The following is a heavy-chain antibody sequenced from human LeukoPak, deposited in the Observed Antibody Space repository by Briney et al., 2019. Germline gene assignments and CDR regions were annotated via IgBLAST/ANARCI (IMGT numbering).Heavy chain of an antibody. V-gene: IGHV1-18*04. J-gene: IGHJ3*02. CDR2: IHIYRGNT. D-gene: IGHD3-22*01. Sequence: GASVKVSCKASGYSSTNYGISWVRQAPGQGLEWMGWIHIYRGNTNYAQKFQGRVTMTTDTSTSTAYMELRSLRSDDTAVYYCASLKNYYDSSGNLVTDAFDIWGQGTMVTVSS. CDR3: ASLKNYYDSSGNLVTDAFDI. CDR1: GYSSTNYG.